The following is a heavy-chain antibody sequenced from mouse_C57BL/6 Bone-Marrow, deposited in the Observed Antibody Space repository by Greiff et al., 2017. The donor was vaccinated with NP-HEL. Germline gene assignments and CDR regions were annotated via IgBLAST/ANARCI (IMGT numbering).Heavy chain of an antibody. V-gene: IGHV1-82*01. CDR2: IYPGDGDT. Sequence: VKLMESGPELVKPGASVKISCKASGYAFSSSWMNWVKQRPGKGLEWIGRIYPGDGDTNYNGKFKGKATLTADKSSSTAYMQLSSLTSEDSAVYFCARLGDYGSSPWYFDVWGTGTTVTVSS. CDR3: ARLGDYGSSPWYFDV. CDR1: GYAFSSSW. J-gene: IGHJ1*03. D-gene: IGHD1-1*01.